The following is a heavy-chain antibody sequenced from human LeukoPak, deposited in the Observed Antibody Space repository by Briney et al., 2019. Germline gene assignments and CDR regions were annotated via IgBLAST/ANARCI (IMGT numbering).Heavy chain of an antibody. CDR3: ARDLKRYCSSTSCPGGFDP. J-gene: IGHJ5*02. CDR2: IIAYNGNT. CDR1: GYTFTSYG. D-gene: IGHD2-2*01. Sequence: ASVKVSCKASGYTFTSYGISWVRQAPAQGLEWMGWIIAYNGNTNYAQKLQARVTMNTDTSTRKAYMELRSLRYDDTAVYYCARDLKRYCSSTSCPGGFDPWGQGTLVTVSS. V-gene: IGHV1-18*01.